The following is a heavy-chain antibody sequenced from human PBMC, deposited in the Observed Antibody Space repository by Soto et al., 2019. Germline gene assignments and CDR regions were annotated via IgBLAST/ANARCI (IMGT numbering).Heavy chain of an antibody. CDR3: ARSGYRITNDY. V-gene: IGHV3-21*01. J-gene: IGHJ4*01. CDR2: ISSTSTYI. Sequence: EVQLVESGGGLVKPGGSLRLSCAASGFTFSSYSMNWVRQAPGKGLEWVSSISSTSTYIYYADSVKGRFTISRDNAKNSLYLQMNSLRADDTAVYFCARSGYRITNDYWGHGTLVTVSS. CDR1: GFTFSSYS. D-gene: IGHD2-15*01.